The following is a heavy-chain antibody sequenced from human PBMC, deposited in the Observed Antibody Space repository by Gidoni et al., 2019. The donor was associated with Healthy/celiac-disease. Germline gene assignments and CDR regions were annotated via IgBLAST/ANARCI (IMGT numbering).Heavy chain of an antibody. CDR3: ARHFRIPYGSGSNDAFDI. J-gene: IGHJ3*02. V-gene: IGHV5-10-1*01. Sequence: EVQLVQSGAEVTKPGESLRISCKGSGYSFTSYWISWVRQMPGKGLEWMGRIDPSDSYTNYSPSFQGHVTISADKSISTAYLQWSSLKASDTAMYYCARHFRIPYGSGSNDAFDIWGQGTMVTVSS. CDR2: IDPSDSYT. D-gene: IGHD3-10*01. CDR1: GYSFTSYW.